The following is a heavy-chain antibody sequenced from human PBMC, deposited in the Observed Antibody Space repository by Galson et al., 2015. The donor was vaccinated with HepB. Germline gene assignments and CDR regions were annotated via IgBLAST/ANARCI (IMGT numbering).Heavy chain of an antibody. D-gene: IGHD1-7*01. Sequence: SCKASGYTFTSYYIHWVRQAPGLGLEWMGIINSGAGTPTYAHKFQGRVTMTGDTSTSTVYMEMSSLISEDTAVYYCARNGGTMLTDYWGQGTLVTVSS. V-gene: IGHV1-46*01. CDR2: INSGAGTP. CDR1: GYTFTSYY. CDR3: ARNGGTMLTDY. J-gene: IGHJ4*02.